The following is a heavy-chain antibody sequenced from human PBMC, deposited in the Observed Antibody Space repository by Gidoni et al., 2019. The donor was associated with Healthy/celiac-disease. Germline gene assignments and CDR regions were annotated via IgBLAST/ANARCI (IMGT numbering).Heavy chain of an antibody. CDR3: AREAIAAEGGFDY. CDR2: ISSSSSYI. D-gene: IGHD6-13*01. V-gene: IGHV3-21*01. J-gene: IGHJ4*02. CDR1: GFTFSSYS. Sequence: EVQLVESGGGLVKPGGSLRLSCAASGFTFSSYSMNWVRQAPGKGLEWVASISSSSSYIYYADSVKGRCTISRDNAKNSLYLQMNSLRAEDTAVYYCAREAIAAEGGFDYWGQGTLVTVSS.